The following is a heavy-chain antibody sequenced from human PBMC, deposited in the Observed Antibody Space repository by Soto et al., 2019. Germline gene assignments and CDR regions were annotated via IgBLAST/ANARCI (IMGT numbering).Heavy chain of an antibody. J-gene: IGHJ4*02. CDR3: ASHYGDYETMDD. Sequence: GGSLRLSCAASGFTFSSYSMSWVRQAPGKGLEWVSAISGSGGSTYYADSVKGRFTISRDNSKNTLYLQMNSLRAEDTAVYYCASHYGDYETMDDWGQGTLVTVSS. V-gene: IGHV3-23*01. D-gene: IGHD4-17*01. CDR2: ISGSGGST. CDR1: GFTFSSYS.